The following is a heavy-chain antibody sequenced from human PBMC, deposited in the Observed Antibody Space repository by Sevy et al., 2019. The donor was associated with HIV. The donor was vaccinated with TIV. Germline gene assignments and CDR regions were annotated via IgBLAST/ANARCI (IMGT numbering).Heavy chain of an antibody. CDR1: GFTFSSFG. CDR3: AKGRGTGMGLWFDP. J-gene: IGHJ5*02. CDR2: VSGSGSST. V-gene: IGHV3-23*01. D-gene: IGHD3-16*01. Sequence: GGSLRLSCAASGFTFSSFGMSWVRQAPGKGLEWVSAVSGSGSSTYYADSVKGGFTISRDNSKSTLYLQLNTLRAEDTAVFYCAKGRGTGMGLWFDPWGQGTLVTVSS.